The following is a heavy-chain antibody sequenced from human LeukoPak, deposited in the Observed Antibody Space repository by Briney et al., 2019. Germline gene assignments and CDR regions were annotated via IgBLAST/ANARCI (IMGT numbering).Heavy chain of an antibody. D-gene: IGHD3-10*01. J-gene: IGHJ4*01. CDR2: ISGSSGTI. CDR1: GFTFSGYS. CDR3: ARDKRPSQNGELFEVSFDS. Sequence: TGGSLRLPCAASGFTFSGYSMNWVRQAPGKGLEWVSYISGSSGTIYYADSVKGRFTISRDNAKNSLYLQMNSLRVEDTAFDYCARDKRPSQNGELFEVSFDSWGPGTLVTVSS. V-gene: IGHV3-48*01.